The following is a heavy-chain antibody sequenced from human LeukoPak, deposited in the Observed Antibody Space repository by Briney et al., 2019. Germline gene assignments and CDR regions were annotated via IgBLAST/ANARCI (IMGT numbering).Heavy chain of an antibody. D-gene: IGHD2-2*02. V-gene: IGHV3-21*01. CDR3: ARDLGYCSSTSCYRYYFDY. J-gene: IGHJ4*02. CDR1: GFTFNDYS. Sequence: PGGSLRLSCAASGFTFNDYSMNWVRQAPGKGLEWVSSISSSSSYIYYADSVKGRFTISRDNAKNSLYLQMNSLRAEDSAVYYCARDLGYCSSTSCYRYYFDYWGQGTLVTVSS. CDR2: ISSSSSYI.